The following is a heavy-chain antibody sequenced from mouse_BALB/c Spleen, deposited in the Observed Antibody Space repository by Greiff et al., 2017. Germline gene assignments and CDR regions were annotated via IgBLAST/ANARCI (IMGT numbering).Heavy chain of an antibody. V-gene: IGHV10-1*02. CDR1: GFTFNTYA. D-gene: IGHD2-3*01. CDR3: VRQQIYDGSFYWYFDV. Sequence: EVMLVESGGGLVQPKGSLKLSCAASGFTFNTYAMNWVRQAPGKGLEWVARIRSKSNNYATYYADSVKDRFTISRDDSQSMLYLQMNNLKTEDTAMYYCVRQQIYDGSFYWYFDVWGAGTTVTVSS. J-gene: IGHJ1*01. CDR2: IRSKSNNYAT.